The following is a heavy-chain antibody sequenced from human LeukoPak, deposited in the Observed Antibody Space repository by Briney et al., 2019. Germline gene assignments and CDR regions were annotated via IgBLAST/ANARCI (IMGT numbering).Heavy chain of an antibody. J-gene: IGHJ4*02. D-gene: IGHD7-27*01. CDR1: GYTFTSYG. CDR3: ARGPPNWGMVGY. Sequence: GASVTVSCTASGYTFTSYGISWVRQAPGQELEWMGWMKSNNGHTGYAQKFQGRVTMTRDTSISTAYMELSSLTFEDTAVYYCARGPPNWGMVGYWGQGTLVTVSS. V-gene: IGHV1-8*02. CDR2: MKSNNGHT.